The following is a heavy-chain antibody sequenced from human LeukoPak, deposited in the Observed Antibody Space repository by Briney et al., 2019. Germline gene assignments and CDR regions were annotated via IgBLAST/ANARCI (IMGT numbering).Heavy chain of an antibody. CDR3: ARDRTAMVH. J-gene: IGHJ4*02. CDR2: IYHSGST. V-gene: IGHV4-30-2*01. D-gene: IGHD5-18*01. CDR1: GDSISSGGYS. Sequence: PSETLSLTCAVSGDSISSGGYSWSWIRQPPGKGLEWIGYIYHSGSTYYNPSLMSRVTVSVDRSKNQFSLKLSSVTAADTAVYYCARDRTAMVHWGQEPWSPSPQ.